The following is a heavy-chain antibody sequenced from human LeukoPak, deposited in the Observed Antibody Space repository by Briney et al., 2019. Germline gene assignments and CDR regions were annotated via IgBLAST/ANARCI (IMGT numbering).Heavy chain of an antibody. Sequence: GASVKVSCKSSGYTFTNYGISLVRHGPGQGLGLMGLVSAYNGNTNYAQDVQGRVSMTTDTSTSTAYMELRSMRSDDTAVYYCARCGYYDILTGYMDMWFDPWGQGTLVTVPS. CDR3: ARCGYYDILTGYMDMWFDP. J-gene: IGHJ5*02. CDR1: GYTFTNYG. D-gene: IGHD3-9*01. V-gene: IGHV1-18*01. CDR2: VSAYNGNT.